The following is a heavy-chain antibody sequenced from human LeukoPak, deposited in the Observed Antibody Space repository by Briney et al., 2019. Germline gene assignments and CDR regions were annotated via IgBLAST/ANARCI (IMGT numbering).Heavy chain of an antibody. V-gene: IGHV1-69*06. Sequence: ASVKVSCKASGGTFISYAISWVRQAPGQGLEWMGGIIPIFGTANYAQKFQGRVTIIADKSTSTAYMELSSLRSEDTAVYYCARHRLTPYDSSGYYSPEFDYWGQGTLVTVSS. J-gene: IGHJ4*02. CDR1: GGTFISYA. CDR3: ARHRLTPYDSSGYYSPEFDY. D-gene: IGHD3-22*01. CDR2: IIPIFGTA.